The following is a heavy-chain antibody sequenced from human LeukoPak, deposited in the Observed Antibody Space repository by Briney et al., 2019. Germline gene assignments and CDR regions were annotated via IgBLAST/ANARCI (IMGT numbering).Heavy chain of an antibody. V-gene: IGHV1-24*01. CDR1: GYTLTELS. J-gene: IGHJ3*02. CDR3: ATDITIFGVVSSDAFDI. CDR2: FDPEDGET. D-gene: IGHD3-3*01. Sequence: ASVKVSCKVSGYTLTELSMHWVRQAPGKGLEWMGGFDPEDGETIYAQKFQGRVTMTEDTSTDTAYTELSSLRSEDTAVYYCATDITIFGVVSSDAFDIWGQGTMVTVSS.